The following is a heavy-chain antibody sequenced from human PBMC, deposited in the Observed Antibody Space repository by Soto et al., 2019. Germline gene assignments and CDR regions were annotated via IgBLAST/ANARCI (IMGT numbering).Heavy chain of an antibody. CDR3: ARRLVEVVPAAMDDAFGI. J-gene: IGHJ3*02. V-gene: IGHV1-69*13. CDR1: GGTFSSYA. Sequence: SVKVSCKASGGTFSSYAISWVRQAPGQGLEWMGGIIPIFGTANYAQKFQGRVTITADESTSTAYMELSSLRSEDTAVYYCARRLVEVVPAAMDDAFGIWGQGTMVTVSS. D-gene: IGHD2-2*01. CDR2: IIPIFGTA.